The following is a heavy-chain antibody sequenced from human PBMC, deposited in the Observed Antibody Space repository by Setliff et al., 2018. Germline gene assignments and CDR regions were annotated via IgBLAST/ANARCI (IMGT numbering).Heavy chain of an antibody. CDR2: TIPMFGST. CDR1: GGTFSSYG. Sequence: SVKVSCKASGGTFSSYGISWVRQAPGQGLEWMGGTIPMFGSTKYAQKFQERVTIIKDESTSTAYMEVSSMRTEDTAVYYCAREGVDTRSSTDYRYYMDVWGKGTTVTVSS. V-gene: IGHV1-69*05. J-gene: IGHJ6*03. CDR3: AREGVDTRSSTDYRYYMDV. D-gene: IGHD5-18*01.